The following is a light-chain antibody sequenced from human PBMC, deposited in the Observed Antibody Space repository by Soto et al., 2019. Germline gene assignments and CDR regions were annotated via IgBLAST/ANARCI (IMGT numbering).Light chain of an antibody. V-gene: IGKV4-1*01. J-gene: IGKJ2*01. CDR2: WAS. Sequence: DIVMTQSPDYLAVSLGERATINCKSSQSVLYNSNNKNYLTWYQQKPGQPPKLLIYWASTRAPGVPDRFSGSGSGTDFTLTISSLQAEDVAVYYCQQYYSPPYTFGQETKLEI. CDR3: QQYYSPPYT. CDR1: QSVLYNSNNKNY.